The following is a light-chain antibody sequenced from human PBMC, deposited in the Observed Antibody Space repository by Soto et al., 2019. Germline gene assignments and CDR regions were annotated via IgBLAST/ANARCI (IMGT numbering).Light chain of an antibody. CDR1: SSDVGGYNY. Sequence: QSALTQPPSASGSPGQSVTISCTGTSSDVGGYNYVSWYQQHPGKAPKLMIYEVSKRPSGVPDRFSGSKSGNTASLTASGLQAEDEADYYCSSYAGSKGVFGTGTKLTVL. CDR3: SSYAGSKGV. J-gene: IGLJ1*01. V-gene: IGLV2-8*01. CDR2: EVS.